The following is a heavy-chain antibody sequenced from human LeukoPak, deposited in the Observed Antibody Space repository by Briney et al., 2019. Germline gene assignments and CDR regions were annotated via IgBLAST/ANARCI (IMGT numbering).Heavy chain of an antibody. D-gene: IGHD5-24*01. CDR1: GFTVSSNY. CDR3: ARGDGYNRWCAFDI. Sequence: GGSLRLSCAASGFTVSSNYMSWVRQAPGKGLEWVSVIYSGGSTYYADSVKGRFTISRDNSKNTVYLQMNSLRAGDTAVYYCARGDGYNRWCAFDIWGQGTMVTVSS. V-gene: IGHV3-53*01. CDR2: IYSGGST. J-gene: IGHJ3*02.